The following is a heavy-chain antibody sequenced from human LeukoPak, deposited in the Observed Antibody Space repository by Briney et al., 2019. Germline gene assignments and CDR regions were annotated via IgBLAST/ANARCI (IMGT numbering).Heavy chain of an antibody. CDR2: ILFDGSKT. V-gene: IGHV3-30*02. CDR3: AQWELLPTADY. D-gene: IGHD1-26*01. Sequence: SGGSLRLSCAVSGFTFSDYWMTWVRQAPGKGLEWVSFILFDGSKTYYADSVKGRFTVSRDNSKNTLFLEMNSLRANDTAVYYCAQWELLPTADYWGQGTLVTVSS. CDR1: GFTFSDYW. J-gene: IGHJ4*02.